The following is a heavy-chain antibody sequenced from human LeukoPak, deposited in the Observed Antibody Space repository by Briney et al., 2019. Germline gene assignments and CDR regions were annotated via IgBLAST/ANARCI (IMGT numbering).Heavy chain of an antibody. CDR1: GFTFSSYG. D-gene: IGHD3-10*01. CDR3: ARDGGSGSYYNPFDY. J-gene: IGHJ4*02. CDR2: ISYDGSNK. Sequence: PGGSLRLSCAASGFTFSSYGMHWVRQAPGKGLEWVAVISYDGSNKYYADSVKGRFTISRDNSKNTLYLQMNSLRAEDTAVYYCARDGGSGSYYNPFDYWGQGTLVTVSS. V-gene: IGHV3-30*03.